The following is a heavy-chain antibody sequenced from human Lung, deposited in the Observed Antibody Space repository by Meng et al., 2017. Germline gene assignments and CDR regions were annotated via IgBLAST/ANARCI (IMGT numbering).Heavy chain of an antibody. CDR3: ARGTPGRSYSDF. J-gene: IGHJ4*02. V-gene: IGHV1-18*04. D-gene: IGHD3-10*01. CDR1: DYTFPGYG. CDR2: LGAHDGDR. Sequence: QVHPVQSGAEVKKPGASVKVSCKSSDYTFPGYGVSWVRQAPGQGLEWMAWLGAHDGDRSHAPRFQGRVTVTADRLTATSFMELRNLRYDDTAVYYCARGTPGRSYSDFWGQGTLVTVSS.